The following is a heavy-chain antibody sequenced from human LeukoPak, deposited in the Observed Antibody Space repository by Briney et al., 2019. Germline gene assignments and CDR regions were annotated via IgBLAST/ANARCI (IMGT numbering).Heavy chain of an antibody. V-gene: IGHV3-23*01. D-gene: IGHD3-3*01. Sequence: GASLRLSCAASGFTFSSYAMSWVRQAPGKGLEWVSAISGSGGSTYYADSVKGRFTISRDNSKSTLYLQMNSLRAEDTAVYYCAKSPGVYDFWSALPYYYYGMDVWGQGTTVTVSS. CDR2: ISGSGGST. J-gene: IGHJ6*02. CDR1: GFTFSSYA. CDR3: AKSPGVYDFWSALPYYYYGMDV.